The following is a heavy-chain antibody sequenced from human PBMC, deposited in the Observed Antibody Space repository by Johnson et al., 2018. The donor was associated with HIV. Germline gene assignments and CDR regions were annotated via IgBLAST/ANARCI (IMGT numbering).Heavy chain of an antibody. Sequence: QVQLVESGGGLVQPGGSLRLSCEASGLILSGYGLHWVRQAPGKGLEWVAVIWPDGSNRYYADSVKGRFTISRDNSKNTLYLQMNSLRAEDTAVYYCARECSSTRWTYGFDIWGQGTMVTVSS. CDR3: ARECSSTRWTYGFDI. D-gene: IGHD6-13*01. CDR1: GLILSGYG. V-gene: IGHV3-33*01. CDR2: IWPDGSNR. J-gene: IGHJ3*02.